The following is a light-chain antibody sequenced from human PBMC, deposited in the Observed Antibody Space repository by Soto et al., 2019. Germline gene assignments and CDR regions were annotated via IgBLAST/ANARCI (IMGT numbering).Light chain of an antibody. CDR1: KLGDKY. Sequence: SYELTQPPSVSVSPGQTASITCSGDKLGDKYACWYQQKPGQSPVLVIYQDSKRPSGIPERFSGSNSGNTATLTISGTQAMDEADYYCQAWDSSTGLVFGTGNKV. V-gene: IGLV3-1*01. CDR3: QAWDSSTGLV. CDR2: QDS. J-gene: IGLJ1*01.